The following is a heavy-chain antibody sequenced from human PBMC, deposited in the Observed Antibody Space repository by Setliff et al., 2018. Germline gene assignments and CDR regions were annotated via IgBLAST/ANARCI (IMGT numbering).Heavy chain of an antibody. D-gene: IGHD2-8*01. Sequence: ASVKVSCKASGYTFTNYGITWVRQAPGQGLEWMGWIFPKTGNTYYAPKFQGRVIMTTDASTSTAYMELRGLTSDDTAVYYCSRLVRYCSKTTCQTASGAELWGQGTLVTVSS. V-gene: IGHV1-18*01. CDR2: IFPKTGNT. J-gene: IGHJ4*02. CDR1: GYTFTNYG. CDR3: SRLVRYCSKTTCQTASGAEL.